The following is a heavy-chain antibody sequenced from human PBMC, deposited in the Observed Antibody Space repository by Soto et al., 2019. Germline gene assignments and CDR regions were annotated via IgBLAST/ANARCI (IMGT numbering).Heavy chain of an antibody. CDR1: GFTFSNYW. Sequence: EVKLVESGEGLVQPGGSLRLSCAASGFTFSNYWMSWVRQAPGKGLEWVANIKQDGSAKYYADSVKGRITISRDNVKNSLHFQMDSLRVEDKAVYHCSRRYYEDNSGYRPIDFWGQGALVTVPS. J-gene: IGHJ4*02. CDR2: IKQDGSAK. V-gene: IGHV3-7*01. D-gene: IGHD3-22*01. CDR3: SRRYYEDNSGYRPIDF.